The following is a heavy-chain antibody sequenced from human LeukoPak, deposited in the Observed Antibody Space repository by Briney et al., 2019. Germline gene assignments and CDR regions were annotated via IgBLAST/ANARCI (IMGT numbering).Heavy chain of an antibody. CDR2: ISAYNGNT. V-gene: IGHV1-18*01. D-gene: IGHD2-2*03. CDR1: GYTFTSYG. Sequence: ASVKVSCKASGYTFTSYGISWVRQAPGQGLEWMGWISAYNGNTNYAQKLQGRVTITADKSTSTAHMELSSLRSEDTAVYYCASVDIVVVPAAPLYYYYMDVWGKGTTVTVSS. CDR3: ASVDIVVVPAAPLYYYYMDV. J-gene: IGHJ6*03.